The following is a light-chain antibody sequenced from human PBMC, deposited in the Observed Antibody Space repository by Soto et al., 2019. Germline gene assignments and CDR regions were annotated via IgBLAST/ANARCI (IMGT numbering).Light chain of an antibody. Sequence: EIVMTQSPATLSVSPGERATLSCRASQSVSSNLAWYQQKPGQAPRLLIYGASTRDTGIPARFSGSGSGTEFTLTISSLQSEDFALYYCQQYNNWPPSWTFGQGTKVEIK. CDR3: QQYNNWPPSWT. CDR1: QSVSSN. J-gene: IGKJ1*01. CDR2: GAS. V-gene: IGKV3-15*01.